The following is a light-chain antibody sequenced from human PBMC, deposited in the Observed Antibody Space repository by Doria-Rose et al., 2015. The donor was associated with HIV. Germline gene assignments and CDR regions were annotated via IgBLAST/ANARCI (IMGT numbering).Light chain of an antibody. CDR2: GAS. V-gene: IGKV3-20*01. Sequence: TQSPGTLSLSPGERATLSCRASQSVSANYLARYQQRPGQSPRLLIYGASSRATDIPDRFSGSGSGTDFTLTISRPEPEDFAVYYCHQYASSRTFGQGTKVEIK. CDR1: QSVSANY. CDR3: HQYASSRT. J-gene: IGKJ1*01.